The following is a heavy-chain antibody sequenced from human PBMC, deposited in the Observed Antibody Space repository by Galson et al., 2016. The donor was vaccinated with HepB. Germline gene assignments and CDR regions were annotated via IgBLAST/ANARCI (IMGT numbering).Heavy chain of an antibody. Sequence: LRLSCAASGFTFDKYGMTWFRQAPGKGLEWVSTTCGRCGDMDYADSVKGRFTISRDDSKNTLYLHMNSLRVEDTAIYYCAIDPSQWHDLLFGNWAQGTLVTVSA. CDR2: TCGRCGDM. D-gene: IGHD6-19*01. CDR3: AIDPSQWHDLLFGN. CDR1: GFTFDKYG. V-gene: IGHV3-23*01. J-gene: IGHJ4*02.